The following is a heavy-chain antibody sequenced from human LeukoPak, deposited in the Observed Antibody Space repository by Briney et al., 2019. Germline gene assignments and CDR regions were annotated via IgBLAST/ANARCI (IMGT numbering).Heavy chain of an antibody. J-gene: IGHJ6*02. Sequence: PGGSLRLSCAASGFTCTNYVMSWVRQAPGRGLAWVSAIGGTGENTYHADSVKGRFTISRDNSKNTLYLQMNSLRAEDTAVYYCAKEVATRTGFIYYYYGMDVWGQGTTVTVSS. CDR2: IGGTGENT. CDR3: AKEVATRTGFIYYYYGMDV. V-gene: IGHV3-23*01. D-gene: IGHD5-24*01. CDR1: GFTCTNYV.